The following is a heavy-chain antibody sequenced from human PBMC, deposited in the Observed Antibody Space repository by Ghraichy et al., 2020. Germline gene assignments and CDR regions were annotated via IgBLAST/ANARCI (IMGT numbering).Heavy chain of an antibody. CDR3: AREKGPSTSFYYGIYV. D-gene: IGHD6-6*01. V-gene: IGHV4-59*01. Sequence: SETLSLTCTVSGGSINSDYWTWIRQPPGKGLEWIGYIYYSGSTTYNPSLKSRVTMSVDTSKNQISLKLNSVTAADTAVYYCAREKGPSTSFYYGIYVWGQGAKVTVSS. CDR2: IYYSGST. CDR1: GGSINSDY. J-gene: IGHJ6*02.